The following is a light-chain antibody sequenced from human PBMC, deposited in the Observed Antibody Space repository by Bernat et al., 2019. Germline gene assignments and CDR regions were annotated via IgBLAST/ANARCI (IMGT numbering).Light chain of an antibody. J-gene: IGLJ3*02. CDR2: EDN. V-gene: IGLV6-57*01. CDR3: QSYDSTSHGPSWG. Sequence: FMLTQPHSVSESPGKTVIISCTRSSGTIANNYVQWFQKRPGSSPTTVIYEDNQRPSGVPDRFSGSIEGSSNSASLTISGLKTEDEADYYCQSYDSTSHGPSWGFGGGTKLTVL. CDR1: SGTIANNY.